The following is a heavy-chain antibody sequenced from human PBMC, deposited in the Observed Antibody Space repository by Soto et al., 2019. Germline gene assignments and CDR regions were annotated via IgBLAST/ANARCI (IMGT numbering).Heavy chain of an antibody. CDR2: IKTKAEGGAT. Sequence: EVQLVESGGGLVKPGGSLRLSCAASEFTITNAWMNWVRQAPGKGLEWVGRIKTKAEGGATDYAAPLKGRFTITRDDSRNTLFLQMNSLKTEDTAVYYCTRGSVEGVWGQGATVTVSS. D-gene: IGHD2-15*01. CDR3: TRGSVEGV. V-gene: IGHV3-15*07. CDR1: EFTITNAW. J-gene: IGHJ6*02.